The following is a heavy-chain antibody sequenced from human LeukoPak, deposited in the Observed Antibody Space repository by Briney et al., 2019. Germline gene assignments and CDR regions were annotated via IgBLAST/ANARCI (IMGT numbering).Heavy chain of an antibody. D-gene: IGHD3-10*01. CDR2: MNPNSGNT. Sequence: GASVKVSCKASGYTFTSYDINWVRQATGQGLEWMGWMNPNSGNTGYAQKFQGRVTITRNTSISTAYMELSTLRSEDTAVYYCARARGPRQKDDYWGQGTLVTVSS. CDR3: ARARGPRQKDDY. J-gene: IGHJ4*02. CDR1: GYTFTSYD. V-gene: IGHV1-8*02.